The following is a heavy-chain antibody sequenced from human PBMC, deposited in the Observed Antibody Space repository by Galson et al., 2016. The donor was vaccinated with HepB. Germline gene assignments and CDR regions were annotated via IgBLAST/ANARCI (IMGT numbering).Heavy chain of an antibody. CDR3: LGTYY. CDR2: IKRDASEK. Sequence: SLRLSCAASGFTFSRMNWVRQAPGKGLEWVANIKRDASEKDYVDSVKGRFTVSSDDAENTLYLQMNSLRAEDTAVYYCLGTYYWGQGTTVTVSS. J-gene: IGHJ6*02. V-gene: IGHV3-7*01. D-gene: IGHD1-26*01. CDR1: GFTFSR.